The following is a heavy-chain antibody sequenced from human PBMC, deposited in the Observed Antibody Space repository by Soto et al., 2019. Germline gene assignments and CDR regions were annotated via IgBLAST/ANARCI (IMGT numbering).Heavy chain of an antibody. V-gene: IGHV1-2*02. J-gene: IGHJ5*02. CDR3: ARDLGGYDLYGPDT. CDR1: GYPFTDSS. D-gene: IGHD5-12*01. Sequence: ASVKVSCKASGYPFTDSSMHWVRQAPGQGPEWMGWINLNSGGTFYAQKFQGRVTMTWDTSITTAYMDLTRLKSDDTAVYYCARDLGGYDLYGPDTWGQGTLVTVSS. CDR2: INLNSGGT.